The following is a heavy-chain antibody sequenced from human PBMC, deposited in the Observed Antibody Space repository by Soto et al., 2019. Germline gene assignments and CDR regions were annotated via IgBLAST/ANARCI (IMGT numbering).Heavy chain of an antibody. Sequence: QVQLQQWGAGLLKPSETLSLTCAVYGGSFSGYYWSWIRQPPGKGLEWIGEINHSGSTNYNPSLKSXXPXSVXTSKNQFSLKLSSVTAADTAVYYCARGKPAGYFDYWGQGTLVTVSS. V-gene: IGHV4-34*01. J-gene: IGHJ4*02. CDR2: INHSGST. D-gene: IGHD6-19*01. CDR3: ARGKPAGYFDY. CDR1: GGSFSGYY.